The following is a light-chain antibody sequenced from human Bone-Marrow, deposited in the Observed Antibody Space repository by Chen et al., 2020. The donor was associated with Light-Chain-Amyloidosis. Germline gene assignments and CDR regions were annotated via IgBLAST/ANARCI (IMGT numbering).Light chain of an antibody. J-gene: IGLJ3*02. CDR2: DDS. CDR3: QVCDRSSDRPV. CDR1: NIGSTS. Sequence: SSVLTQPSSVSVAPGQTATIACGGNNIGSTSVHWYQQTPGQAPLLVVYDDSDRPSGIPERLSGSNSGNTATLTISRVEAGDEADYYCQVCDRSSDRPVFGGGTKLTVL. V-gene: IGLV3-21*02.